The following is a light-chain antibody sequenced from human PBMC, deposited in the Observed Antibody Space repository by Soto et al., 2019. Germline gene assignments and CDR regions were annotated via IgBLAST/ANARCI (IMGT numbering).Light chain of an antibody. Sequence: QPVLTQPPSVSGAPGQRVTISCTGSSSNIGADSDVHWYQQLPGTAPKLLIYDNTNRPSAVPDRFSGSKSGTSASLAITGFQAEDEADYYCQSLDIRLDVYVFGSGTKVTVL. V-gene: IGLV1-40*01. CDR1: SSNIGADSD. J-gene: IGLJ1*01. CDR2: DNT. CDR3: QSLDIRLDVYV.